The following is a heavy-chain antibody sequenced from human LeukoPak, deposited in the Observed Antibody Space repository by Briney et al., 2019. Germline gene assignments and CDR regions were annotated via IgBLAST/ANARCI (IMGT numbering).Heavy chain of an antibody. CDR1: GFTFSDYE. V-gene: IGHV3-48*03. Sequence: GGSLRLSCAASGFTFSDYEMNWVRQAPGKGLAWVSYISSSGYTIYYADSVRGRFTISRDNAKNSLFLQMNSLRAEDTAVYYCARVRYGNYFDYWGQGTLVTVSS. J-gene: IGHJ4*02. CDR3: ARVRYGNYFDY. D-gene: IGHD3-10*01. CDR2: ISSSGYTI.